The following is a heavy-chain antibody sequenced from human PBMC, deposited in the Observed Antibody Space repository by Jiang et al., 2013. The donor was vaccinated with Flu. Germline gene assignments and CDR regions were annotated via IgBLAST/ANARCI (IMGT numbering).Heavy chain of an antibody. CDR1: GGTFSSYA. CDR3: ARDSGYSGYDSGYYFDY. J-gene: IGHJ4*02. D-gene: IGHD5-12*01. CDR2: IIPILGIA. V-gene: IGHV1-69*04. Sequence: EVKKPGSSVKVSCKASGGTFSSYAISWVRQAPGQGLEWMGRIIPILGIANYAQKFQGRVTITADKSTSTAYMELSSLRSEDTAVYYCARDSGYSGYDSGYYFDYWGQGTLVTVSS.